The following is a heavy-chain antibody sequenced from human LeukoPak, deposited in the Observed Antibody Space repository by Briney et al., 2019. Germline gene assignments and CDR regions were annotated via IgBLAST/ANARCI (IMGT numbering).Heavy chain of an antibody. CDR1: EFTFNTYA. V-gene: IGHV3-23*01. Sequence: GGSLRLSCAASEFTFNTYAMNWVRQAPGKGLEWVAGISGNGGSTFYADSVKGRFTISRDNSKNTLYLQMNSLRAEDTAVYFCAKGGGFIVVVVAASGYFDYWGQGTVVTVSS. J-gene: IGHJ4*02. D-gene: IGHD2-15*01. CDR2: ISGNGGST. CDR3: AKGGGFIVVVVAASGYFDY.